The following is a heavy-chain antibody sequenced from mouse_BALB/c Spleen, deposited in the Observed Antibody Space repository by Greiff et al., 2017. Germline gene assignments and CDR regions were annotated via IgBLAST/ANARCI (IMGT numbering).Heavy chain of an antibody. CDR1: GYTFTSYV. Sequence: EVQLHQSGPELVKPGASVKMSCKASGYTFTSYVMHWVKQKPGQGLEWIGYINPYNDGTKYNEKFKGKATLTSDKSSSTAYMELSSLTSEDSAVYYCARWDSLYAMDYWGQGTSVTVSS. CDR3: ARWDSLYAMDY. J-gene: IGHJ4*01. CDR2: INPYNDGT. V-gene: IGHV1-14*01. D-gene: IGHD4-1*01.